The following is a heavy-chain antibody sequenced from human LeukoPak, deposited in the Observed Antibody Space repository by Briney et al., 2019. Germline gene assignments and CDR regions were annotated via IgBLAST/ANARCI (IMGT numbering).Heavy chain of an antibody. Sequence: ASVKVSCEASGYTFTGYYMHWVRQAPGQGLEWMGWINPNSGGTNYAQKFQGRVTMTRDTSISTAYMELSRLRSDDTAVYYCARDTMIVVVHYGMDVWGQGTTVTVSS. D-gene: IGHD3-22*01. V-gene: IGHV1-2*02. CDR3: ARDTMIVVVHYGMDV. J-gene: IGHJ6*02. CDR2: INPNSGGT. CDR1: GYTFTGYY.